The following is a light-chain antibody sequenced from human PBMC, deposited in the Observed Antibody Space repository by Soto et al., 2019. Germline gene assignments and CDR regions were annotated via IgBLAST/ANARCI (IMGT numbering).Light chain of an antibody. CDR2: GAS. Sequence: VLTQSPGTLSLSTGERATLSCRASQSVSSSYLAWYQQKVGQAPRLLIYGASSRATGIPDRFSGSGSGTDFTLTISRLEPEDFAVYYCQQYGITPVTSGQ. CDR1: QSVSSSY. V-gene: IGKV3-20*01. J-gene: IGKJ1*01. CDR3: QQYGITPVT.